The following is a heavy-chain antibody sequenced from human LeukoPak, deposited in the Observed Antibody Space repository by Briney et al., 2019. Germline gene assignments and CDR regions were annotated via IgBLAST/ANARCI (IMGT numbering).Heavy chain of an antibody. CDR2: IHHSGSS. Sequence: PSETLSLTCTVSADSLSSGGHYWAWIRQLPGKGLESIGFIHHSGSSRHNPSLKDRVAISVDASRKQFALRLSSVTAADTAIYYCARGGHRFGGFYFDYWGQGIQVIVSS. D-gene: IGHD3-10*01. CDR1: ADSLSSGGHY. CDR3: ARGGHRFGGFYFDY. J-gene: IGHJ4*02. V-gene: IGHV4-31*03.